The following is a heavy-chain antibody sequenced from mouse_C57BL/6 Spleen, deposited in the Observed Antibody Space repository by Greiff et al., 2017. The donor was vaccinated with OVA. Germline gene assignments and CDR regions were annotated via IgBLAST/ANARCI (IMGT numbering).Heavy chain of an antibody. CDR2: FHPYNDDT. CDR3: ARRYDDLDY. V-gene: IGHV1-47*01. J-gene: IGHJ2*01. D-gene: IGHD2-12*01. CDR1: GYTFTAYP. Sequence: VQLVESGAELVRPGASVKMSCTASGYTFTAYPIDWMKQNPGQSLEWIGSFHPYNDDTKYNEKFKGKATLTVETSSSTVYLQLSRLTSDDSAVYYCARRYDDLDYWGQGTTLTVSS.